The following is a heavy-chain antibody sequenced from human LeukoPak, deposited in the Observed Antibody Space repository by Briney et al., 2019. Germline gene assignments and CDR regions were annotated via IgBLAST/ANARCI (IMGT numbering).Heavy chain of an antibody. CDR1: GGSISSYY. CDR3: ARQSFKYYYDSSGYYVFDY. D-gene: IGHD3-22*01. J-gene: IGHJ4*02. V-gene: IGHV4-59*05. Sequence: SETLSLTCTVSGGSISSYYWSWIRQPAGKGLEWIGRIYYSGSTYYNPSLKSRVTISVDTSKNQFSLKLSSVTAADTAVYYCARQSFKYYYDSSGYYVFDYWGQGTLVTVSS. CDR2: IYYSGST.